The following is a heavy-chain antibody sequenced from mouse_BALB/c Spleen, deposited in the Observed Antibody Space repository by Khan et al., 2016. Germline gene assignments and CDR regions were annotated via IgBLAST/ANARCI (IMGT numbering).Heavy chain of an antibody. Sequence: EVKLLESGGGLVQPGGSLKLSCAASGFDFSRYWMSWVRQAPGKGLEWIGEINPDSSTINYTPSLKDKFIISRDNAKNTLYLQMSKVRSEDTALYYCARPNDGYFTSWFAYWGQGTTLTVSS. CDR1: GFDFSRYW. CDR2: INPDSSTI. D-gene: IGHD2-3*01. V-gene: IGHV4-1*02. CDR3: ARPNDGYFTSWFAY. J-gene: IGHJ2*01.